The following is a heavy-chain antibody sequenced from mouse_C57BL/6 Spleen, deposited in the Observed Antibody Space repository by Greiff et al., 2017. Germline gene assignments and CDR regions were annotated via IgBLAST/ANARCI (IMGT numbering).Heavy chain of an antibody. V-gene: IGHV7-4*01. Sequence: EVKLMESGGGLVQPGASLRLSCAASGFTFTDYYMSWVRQPPGKAPAWLALIRNKANGYPTEYTASFNGRFTISRDNTQNILYLQMNTLRAEDSATYYCVKALGFFYYGSSYPHWYFDVWGTGTTVTVSS. J-gene: IGHJ1*03. CDR3: VKALGFFYYGSSYPHWYFDV. D-gene: IGHD1-1*01. CDR1: GFTFTDYY. CDR2: IRNKANGYPT.